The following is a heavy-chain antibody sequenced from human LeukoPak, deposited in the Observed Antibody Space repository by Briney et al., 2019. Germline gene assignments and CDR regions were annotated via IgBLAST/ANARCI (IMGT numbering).Heavy chain of an antibody. CDR1: GFTFSSYD. CDR3: VCAAAGNALDI. Sequence: GGSLRLSCAASGFTFSSYDMHWVRQATGKGLEWVSAIGTAGDTYYPGSVKGRFTISRENAKNSLYLQMNSLRAGDTAVYYCVCAAAGNALDIWGQGTMVTVSS. V-gene: IGHV3-13*01. CDR2: IGTAGDT. D-gene: IGHD6-13*01. J-gene: IGHJ3*02.